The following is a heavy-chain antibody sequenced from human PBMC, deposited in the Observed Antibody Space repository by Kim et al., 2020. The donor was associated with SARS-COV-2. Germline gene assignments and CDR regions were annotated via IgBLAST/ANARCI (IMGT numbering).Heavy chain of an antibody. V-gene: IGHV3-7*01. CDR3: ARGEDTMIVVDGNAFDI. J-gene: IGHJ3*02. Sequence: GGSLRLSCAASGFTFSSYWMSWVRQAPGKGLEWVANIKQDGSEKYYVDSVKGRFTISRDNAKNSLYLQMNSLRAEDTAVYYCARGEDTMIVVDGNAFDIWGQGTMVTVSS. D-gene: IGHD3-22*01. CDR2: IKQDGSEK. CDR1: GFTFSSYW.